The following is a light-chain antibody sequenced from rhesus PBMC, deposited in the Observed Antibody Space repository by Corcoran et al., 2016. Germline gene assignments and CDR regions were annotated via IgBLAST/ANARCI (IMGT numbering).Light chain of an antibody. J-gene: IGLJ6*01. CDR2: ENN. CDR3: QSYDSSLSAHV. Sequence: QSVLTQPPSMSGAPGQRVSISCTGNRSNIGGFYVQWYQQFPGSAPKLLIFENNRRPSGVSDRFSGSKSGPSASLTITGLHSEDEAVYYCQSYDSSLSAHVFGSGTRLTVL. CDR1: RSNIGGFY. V-gene: IGLV1-85*01.